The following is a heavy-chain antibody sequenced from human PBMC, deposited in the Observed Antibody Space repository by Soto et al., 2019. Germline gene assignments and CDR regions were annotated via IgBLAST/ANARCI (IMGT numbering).Heavy chain of an antibody. CDR1: GFTFRDYY. J-gene: IGHJ6*02. Sequence: PGGSLRLSCEASGFTFRDYYITWFRQAPGKGLEWLSYIDSSTKYTNYADSVKGRFTISRDNAKNSLYLQMNSLRADDTAVYYFAREYYYIIDVWGQRTMVTV. CDR3: AREYYYIIDV. CDR2: IDSSTKYT. V-gene: IGHV3-11*05.